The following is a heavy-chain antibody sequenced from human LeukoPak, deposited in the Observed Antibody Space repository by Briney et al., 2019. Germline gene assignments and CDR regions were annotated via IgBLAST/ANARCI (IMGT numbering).Heavy chain of an antibody. CDR2: ISWDGGST. CDR3: AKDLHYGSADY. Sequence: GGSLRLSCAASGFTFDDYAMHWVRQAPGKGLEWVSLISWDGGSTYYADSVKGRFTISRDNSKNSLYLQMNSLRAEDTAVYYCAKDLHYGSADYWGQGTLVTVSS. J-gene: IGHJ4*02. D-gene: IGHD3-10*01. CDR1: GFTFDDYA. V-gene: IGHV3-43D*03.